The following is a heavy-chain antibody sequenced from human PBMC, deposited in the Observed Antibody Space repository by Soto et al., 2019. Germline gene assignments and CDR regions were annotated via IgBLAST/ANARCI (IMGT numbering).Heavy chain of an antibody. D-gene: IGHD1-26*01. CDR3: AKKWELQEPYYYYGMDV. CDR1: GFTFSSYA. V-gene: IGHV3-23*01. J-gene: IGHJ6*02. Sequence: GGSLRLSCAASGFTFSSYAMSWVRQAPGKGLEWVSAISGSGGSTYYADSVKGRFTISRDNSKNTLYLQMNSLRAEDTAVYYCAKKWELQEPYYYYGMDVWGQGTTVTVSS. CDR2: ISGSGGST.